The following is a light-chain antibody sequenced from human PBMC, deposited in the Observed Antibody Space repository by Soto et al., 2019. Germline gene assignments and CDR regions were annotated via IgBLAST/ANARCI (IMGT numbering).Light chain of an antibody. CDR2: WAS. J-gene: IGKJ4*01. CDR3: QQYYTTPLLT. V-gene: IGKV4-1*01. CDR1: QSVLYSSKNKNY. Sequence: DIVMTQSPDSLAVSLGERATINCKSSQSVLYSSKNKNYLAWYQQKPGQPPKLLIYWASTRESGVPDRVSGSGSDSDFTLTISSLQAEDVAVYYCQQYYTTPLLTFGGGPKVEIK.